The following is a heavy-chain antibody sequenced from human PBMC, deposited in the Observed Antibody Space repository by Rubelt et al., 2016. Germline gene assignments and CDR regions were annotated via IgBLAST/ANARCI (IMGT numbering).Heavy chain of an antibody. CDR3: ARHLHNWNDECCAVDI. V-gene: IGHV4-59*08. CDR1: GGSISSYY. J-gene: IGHJ3*02. Sequence: QVQLQESGPGLVKPSETLSLTCTVSGGSISSYYWSWIRQPPGKGLEWIGYIYYSGSTNYNPSLKSRVTISGHTSKNQFSLKLSSLTAADTAVYYCARHLHNWNDECCAVDIWGQGTMVTVSS. D-gene: IGHD1-20*01. CDR2: IYYSGST.